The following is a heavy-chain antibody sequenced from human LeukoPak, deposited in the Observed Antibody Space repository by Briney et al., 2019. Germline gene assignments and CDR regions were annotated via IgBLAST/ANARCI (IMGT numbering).Heavy chain of an antibody. D-gene: IGHD1-26*01. V-gene: IGHV3-30*02. J-gene: IGHJ4*02. Sequence: PGGSLRLSCAASGFTFSSYGMHWVRQAPGKGLEWVAVIWYDGSNKYYADSVKGRFTISRDNSKNTLYLQMNSLRAEDTAVYYCAKDTKSSGSIDYWGQGTLVTVSS. CDR2: IWYDGSNK. CDR3: AKDTKSSGSIDY. CDR1: GFTFSSYG.